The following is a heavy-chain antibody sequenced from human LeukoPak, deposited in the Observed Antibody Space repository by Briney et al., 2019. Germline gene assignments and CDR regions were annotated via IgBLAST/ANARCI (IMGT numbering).Heavy chain of an antibody. CDR1: GFTFSSYA. D-gene: IGHD3-10*01. Sequence: GGSLRLSCAASGFTFSSYAMSWVRQAPGKGLEWVSAISGSGGSTYYADSVKGRFTISRDNSKNTLYLQMNSLRAEDTAVYYCAKDLPSYYYGSGSFDYWGQGTLGTGSS. CDR3: AKDLPSYYYGSGSFDY. CDR2: ISGSGGST. J-gene: IGHJ4*02. V-gene: IGHV3-23*01.